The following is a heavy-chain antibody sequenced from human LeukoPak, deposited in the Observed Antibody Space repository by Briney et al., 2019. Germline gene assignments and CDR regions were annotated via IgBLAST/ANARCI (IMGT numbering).Heavy chain of an antibody. D-gene: IGHD5-12*01. J-gene: IGHJ6*03. CDR2: TRNKANSYTT. V-gene: IGHV3-72*01. Sequence: GGSLRLSCAASGFTFSSYGMHWVRQAPGKGLEWVGRTRNKANSYTTEYAASVKGRFTISRDDSKNSLYLQMNSPKTEDTAVYYCAATIQDYYYYYMDVWGKGTTVTVSS. CDR1: GFTFSSYG. CDR3: AATIQDYYYYYMDV.